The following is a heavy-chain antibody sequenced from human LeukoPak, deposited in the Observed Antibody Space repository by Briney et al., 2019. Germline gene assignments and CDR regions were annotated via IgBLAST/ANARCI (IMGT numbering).Heavy chain of an antibody. CDR3: AKDPGRSNYFFDY. Sequence: GGSLRLSCAASGVTFSSYAMSWVRQAPGKGLEWVSAISGSGGSTYYADSVKGRFTISRDNSKNTLYLQMNSLRAEDTAVYYCAKDPGRSNYFFDYWGQGTLVTVSS. D-gene: IGHD4-11*01. CDR2: ISGSGGST. V-gene: IGHV3-23*01. CDR1: GVTFSSYA. J-gene: IGHJ4*02.